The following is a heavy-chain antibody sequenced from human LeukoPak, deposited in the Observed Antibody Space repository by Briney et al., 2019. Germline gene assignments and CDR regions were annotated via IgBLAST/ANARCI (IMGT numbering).Heavy chain of an antibody. CDR3: ARGGVVTRGYYDFWSGSHAFDI. CDR2: INPSGGST. D-gene: IGHD3-3*01. J-gene: IGHJ3*02. CDR1: GYTFTTYY. V-gene: IGHV1-46*01. Sequence: ASVKVSCKASGYTFTTYYMHWVRQAPGQGLEWMGIINPSGGSTTYAQKFQDRVTMTRDTSTSTIYLELSSLRSEDTAVYYCARGGVVTRGYYDFWSGSHAFDIWGQGTMVTVSS.